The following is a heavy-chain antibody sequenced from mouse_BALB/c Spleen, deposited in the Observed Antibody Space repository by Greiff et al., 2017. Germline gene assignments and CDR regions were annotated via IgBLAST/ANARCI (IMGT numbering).Heavy chain of an antibody. D-gene: IGHD1-2*01. CDR1: GYTFTSYW. J-gene: IGHJ4*01. CDR3: ARSHARLAMDY. CDR2: INPSTGYT. Sequence: QVQLKQSGAELAKPGASVKMSCKASGYTFTSYWMHWVKQRPGQGLEWIGYINPSTGYTEYNQKFKDKATLTADKSSSTAYMQLSSLTSEDSAVYYCARSHARLAMDYWGQGTSVTVSS. V-gene: IGHV1-7*01.